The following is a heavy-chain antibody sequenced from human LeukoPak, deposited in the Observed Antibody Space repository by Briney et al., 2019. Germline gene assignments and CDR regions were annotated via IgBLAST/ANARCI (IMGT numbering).Heavy chain of an antibody. J-gene: IGHJ4*02. V-gene: IGHV4-4*07. Sequence: SETLSLTCTVSGGSLSIYSWNWIRQPAGKGLEWIGRIFASGSTKYNPSLKSRVTMSVDTSKNQFSLKLTSVTAADTAVYYCAREGGGFDYWGQGTLVTVSS. CDR3: AREGGGFDY. D-gene: IGHD3-16*01. CDR1: GGSLSIYS. CDR2: IFASGST.